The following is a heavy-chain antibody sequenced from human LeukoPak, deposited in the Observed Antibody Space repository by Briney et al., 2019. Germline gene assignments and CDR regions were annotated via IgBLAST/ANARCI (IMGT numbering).Heavy chain of an antibody. CDR2: ITYSEDT. CDR1: GGSFSGYH. V-gene: IGHV4-34*01. J-gene: IGHJ6*03. D-gene: IGHD1-26*01. Sequence: TSETLSLTCAVYGGSFSGYHWTWVRQSPVKGLEWIGEITYSEDTKYNPSLESRCTMSIDASKNQFSLKLNSLTVADSAVYYCARGPLGWGHYYYMDVWGEGTTVIVSS. CDR3: ARGPLGWGHYYYMDV.